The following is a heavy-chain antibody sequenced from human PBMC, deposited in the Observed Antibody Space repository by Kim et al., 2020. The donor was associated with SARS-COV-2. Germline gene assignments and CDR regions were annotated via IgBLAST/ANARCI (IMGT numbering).Heavy chain of an antibody. CDR2: IYYSGST. V-gene: IGHV4-39*01. CDR1: GGSISSNTYY. D-gene: IGHD5-12*01. CDR3: ARQVLWSSSWYDWGDYYYYAVDV. J-gene: IGHJ6*02. Sequence: SETLSLTCTVSGGSISSNTYYWGWIRQPPGKGLEWIGSIYYSGSTYYNPSLKSRVTISVDTSKNQFSLKLSSVTAADTAVYYCARQVLWSSSWYDWGDYYYYAVDVWGQGTTVTVSS.